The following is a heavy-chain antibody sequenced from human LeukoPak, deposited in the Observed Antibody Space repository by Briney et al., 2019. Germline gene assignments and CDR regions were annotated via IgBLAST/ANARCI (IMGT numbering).Heavy chain of an antibody. CDR2: IYHSGST. J-gene: IGHJ4*02. D-gene: IGHD3-10*01. Sequence: PSETLSLTCAVSGGSISSSNWWSWVRQPPGKGLEWIGEIYHSGSTNYNPSLKSRVTISVDKSKNQFSLKLSSVTAADTAVYYCARDREYGSGSYYSYFDYWGQGTWSPSPQ. CDR1: GGSISSSNW. V-gene: IGHV4-4*02. CDR3: ARDREYGSGSYYSYFDY.